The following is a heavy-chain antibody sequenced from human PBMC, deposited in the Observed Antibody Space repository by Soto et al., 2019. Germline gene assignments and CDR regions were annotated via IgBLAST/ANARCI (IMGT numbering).Heavy chain of an antibody. V-gene: IGHV3-74*01. CDR3: ESVPYCSSSSCYSYFDS. CDR2: ISSDGSST. Sequence: EVQLVESGGGLVQPGGSLRLSCAASGFTLSNYWMHWARQAPGKGLVWVSRISSDGSSTNYADSVKGRFTISRDNAKNTLHLQMNSLRAEDTAVYYCESVPYCSSSSCYSYFDSWGQGTLVTVSS. CDR1: GFTLSNYW. J-gene: IGHJ4*02. D-gene: IGHD2-2*01.